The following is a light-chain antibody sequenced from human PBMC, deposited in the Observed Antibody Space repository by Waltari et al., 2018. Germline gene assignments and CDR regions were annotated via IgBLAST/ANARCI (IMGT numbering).Light chain of an antibody. CDR1: SSDVGSYNL. V-gene: IGLV2-23*02. CDR3: CSYAGSSAVV. J-gene: IGLJ2*01. CDR2: EVS. Sequence: SALTQPASVSGSPGQSITISCTGTSSDVGSYNLVSWYQQHPGKAPKIMIYEVSKRPSGVSNRFSGSKSGNTASLTISGLQAEDEADYYCCSYAGSSAVVFGGGTKLTVL.